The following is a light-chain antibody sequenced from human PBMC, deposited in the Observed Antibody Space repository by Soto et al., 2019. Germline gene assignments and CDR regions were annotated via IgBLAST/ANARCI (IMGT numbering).Light chain of an antibody. V-gene: IGKV3-11*01. CDR1: QSVFNY. CDR3: QQRNNWPPLFT. CDR2: DAS. J-gene: IGKJ3*01. Sequence: EIVLTQSPATLSLSPGESATLFCRASQSVFNYLAWYQQKPGQAPRLLIYDASNRATGIPARFSGSGSGTDFTLTISSLEPEDFAVYYCQQRNNWPPLFTFGPGTKVDIK.